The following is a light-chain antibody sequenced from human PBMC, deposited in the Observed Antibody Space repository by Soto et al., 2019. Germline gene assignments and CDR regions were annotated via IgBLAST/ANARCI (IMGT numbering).Light chain of an antibody. J-gene: IGLJ1*01. CDR1: SSDVGGYNF. CDR3: ASYAGRDTYV. Sequence: QSVLTQPPSASGSPGQAVTISCTGTSSDVGGYNFVSWFQQYPGKAPKLIIFEVTKRPSEVPDRFSGSKSGNTASLTVSGLRTEDEADYYCASYAGRDTYVFGTGNKVTVL. V-gene: IGLV2-8*01. CDR2: EVT.